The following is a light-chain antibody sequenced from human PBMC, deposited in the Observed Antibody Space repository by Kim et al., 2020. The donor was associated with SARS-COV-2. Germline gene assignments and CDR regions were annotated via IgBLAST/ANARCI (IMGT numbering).Light chain of an antibody. CDR3: NSRDSSGNWV. V-gene: IGLV3-19*01. J-gene: IGLJ3*02. CDR1: SLRSYY. Sequence: SSELTQDPAVSVALGQTVRITCQGDSLRSYYASWYQQKPGQAPVLVIYGKNNRPSGIPDRFSGSSSGNTDSLTITGAQAEDEADYYCNSRDSSGNWVLGG. CDR2: GKN.